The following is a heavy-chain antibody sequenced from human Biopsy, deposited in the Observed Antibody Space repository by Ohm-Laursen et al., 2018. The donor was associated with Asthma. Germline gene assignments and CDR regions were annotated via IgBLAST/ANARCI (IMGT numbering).Heavy chain of an antibody. D-gene: IGHD1-1*01. CDR3: VRDGTDDAFDI. Sequence: SLRLSCAATGFSFSNFAIHWVRQAPGKGLEWVGVISKDASTQDYADSVKGRFTMARDNSKNTLDLQMNSLREEDTAVYYCVRDGTDDAFDIWGQGTVVGASS. CDR2: ISKDASTQ. J-gene: IGHJ3*02. V-gene: IGHV3-30*01. CDR1: GFSFSNFA.